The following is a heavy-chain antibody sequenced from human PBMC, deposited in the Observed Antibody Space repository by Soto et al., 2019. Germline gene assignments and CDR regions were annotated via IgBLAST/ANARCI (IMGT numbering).Heavy chain of an antibody. CDR1: GGSVSSGSYY. CDR2: IYYSGST. V-gene: IGHV4-61*01. Sequence: PSETLSLTCTVSGGSVSSGSYYWSWIRQPPGKGLEWIGYIYYSGSTNYNPSLKSRVTISVDTSKNQFSLKLSSVTAADTAVYYCARDLRDSSGYLSLFDYWGQGTLVTVSS. CDR3: ARDLRDSSGYLSLFDY. J-gene: IGHJ4*02. D-gene: IGHD3-22*01.